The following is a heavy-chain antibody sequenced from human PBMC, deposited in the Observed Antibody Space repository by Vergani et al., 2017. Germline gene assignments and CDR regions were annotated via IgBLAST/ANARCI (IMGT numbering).Heavy chain of an antibody. CDR2: MNPNSGNT. V-gene: IGHV1-8*01. J-gene: IGHJ6*03. Sequence: QVQLVQSGAEVKKPGASVKVSCKASGYTFTSYDINWVRQATGQGLEWMGWMNPNSGNTGYAQKFQGRVTMTRNTSISTAYMELSSLRSEDTAVYYCARAMYYDFWSGYYCNHYYYYMDGWGKGTTVTVSS. CDR1: GYTFTSYD. D-gene: IGHD3-3*01. CDR3: ARAMYYDFWSGYYCNHYYYYMDG.